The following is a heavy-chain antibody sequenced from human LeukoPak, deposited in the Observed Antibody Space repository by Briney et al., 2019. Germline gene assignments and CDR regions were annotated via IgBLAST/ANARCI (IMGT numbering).Heavy chain of an antibody. CDR3: ANTRGYYDSSRYYEPWFDP. V-gene: IGHV1-69*05. D-gene: IGHD3-22*01. CDR1: GGTFSSYA. CDR2: IIPIFGTA. Sequence: ASVKVSCKASGGTFSSYAISWVRQAPGQGLELMGGIIPIFGTANYAQKFQGRVTITTDESTSTAYMELSSLRSEDTAVYYCANTRGYYDSSRYYEPWFDPWGQGTLVTVSS. J-gene: IGHJ5*02.